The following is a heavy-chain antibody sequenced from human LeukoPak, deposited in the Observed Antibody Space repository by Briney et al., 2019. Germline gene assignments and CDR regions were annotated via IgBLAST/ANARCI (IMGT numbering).Heavy chain of an antibody. J-gene: IGHJ6*02. CDR2: IYYSGIT. CDR3: ARHGFNYYYGMDV. V-gene: IGHV4-39*01. CDR1: GGSISSSSYY. D-gene: IGHD3-10*01. Sequence: SETLSLTCTVSGGSISSSSYYWGWIRQPPGRGLEWIGSIYYSGITYYNPSLKSRVTISVDTSKNQFSLKLSSVTAADTAVYYCARHGFNYYYGMDVWGQGTTVTVSS.